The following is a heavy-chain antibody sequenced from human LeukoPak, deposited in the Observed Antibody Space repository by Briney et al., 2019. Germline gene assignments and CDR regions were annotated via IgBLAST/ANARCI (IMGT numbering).Heavy chain of an antibody. D-gene: IGHD4-23*01. V-gene: IGHV3-23*01. CDR1: GFTFSSYG. Sequence: GGSLRLSCAASGFTFSSYGMHWVRQAPGKGLEWVSAISGSGGTTYYADSVKGRFTISRDNSKNALYLQMSSLRAEDTAVYYCAKDSHDFGGSFDYWGQGTLVTVSS. CDR2: ISGSGGTT. CDR3: AKDSHDFGGSFDY. J-gene: IGHJ4*02.